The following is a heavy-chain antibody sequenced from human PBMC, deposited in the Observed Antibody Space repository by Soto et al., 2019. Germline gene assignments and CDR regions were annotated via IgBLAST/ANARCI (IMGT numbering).Heavy chain of an antibody. CDR2: IKQDGSEK. J-gene: IGHJ6*02. D-gene: IGHD2-15*01. Sequence: EVQLVESGGGLVQPGGSLRLSCAASGFSISSFWMTWVRQAPGAGLEWVANIKQDGSEKYYVDSVSGRFTISRDNATNAIYLEMNSLRAEDTAVYYCARDSMHEVVTHYYYDQMDLWGQGTTVTVSS. CDR3: ARDSMHEVVTHYYYDQMDL. V-gene: IGHV3-7*05. CDR1: GFSISSFW.